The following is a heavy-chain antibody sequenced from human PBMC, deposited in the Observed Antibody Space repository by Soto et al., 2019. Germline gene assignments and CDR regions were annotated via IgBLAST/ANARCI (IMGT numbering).Heavy chain of an antibody. CDR2: ISAYNGNT. D-gene: IGHD3-3*01. CDR1: GYTFTSYG. CDR3: ARVIITIFGVVIPPVY. V-gene: IGHV1-18*04. Sequence: ASVKVSCKASGYTFTSYGMSWVRQAPGQGLEWMGWISAYNGNTNYAQKLQGRVTMTTDTSTSTAYMELRSLRSDDTAVYYCARVIITIFGVVIPPVYWGQGTLVTVSS. J-gene: IGHJ4*02.